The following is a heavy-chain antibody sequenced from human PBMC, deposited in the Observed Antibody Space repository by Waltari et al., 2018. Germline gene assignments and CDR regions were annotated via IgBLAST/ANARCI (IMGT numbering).Heavy chain of an antibody. CDR1: GFTFSSYW. V-gene: IGHV3-74*01. CDR2: INSDGSTT. J-gene: IGHJ5*02. CDR3: ARWISGWYVLRFDP. Sequence: EVQLVESGGGLVQPGGSLSLSCAASGFTFSSYWMHWVRQAPGKGLVWVSRINSDGSTTTYADSVKGRFTISRDNAKNTLYLQMNSLRAEDTAVYYCARWISGWYVLRFDPWGQGTLVTVSS. D-gene: IGHD6-19*01.